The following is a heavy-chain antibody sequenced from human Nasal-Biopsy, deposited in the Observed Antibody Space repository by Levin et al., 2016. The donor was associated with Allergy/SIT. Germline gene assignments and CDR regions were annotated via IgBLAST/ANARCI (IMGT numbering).Heavy chain of an antibody. CDR1: GFTFSGYW. V-gene: IGHV3-74*01. Sequence: GESLKISCAASGFTFSGYWMHWVRQAPGKGLVWVSRINSGGSSTNYADSVMGRFTISRDNAENTLYLQMNSLRAEDTAVYYCAREPPTVGATGGFDYWGQGTLVTVSS. D-gene: IGHD1-26*01. CDR2: INSGGSST. J-gene: IGHJ4*02. CDR3: AREPPTVGATGGFDY.